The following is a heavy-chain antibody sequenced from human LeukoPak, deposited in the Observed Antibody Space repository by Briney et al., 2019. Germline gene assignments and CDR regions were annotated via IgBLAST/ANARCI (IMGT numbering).Heavy chain of an antibody. D-gene: IGHD3-9*01. Sequence: GGSLRLSCAASGLTFSNYAMSWVRQAPGKGLEWVSTISGSGGSTYYADSVKGRFTISRDNSKNTLYLQMNSLRAEDTGIYYCAKVQDYDILTGYYIAGGNFDYWGQGTLVTVSS. CDR1: GLTFSNYA. CDR3: AKVQDYDILTGYYIAGGNFDY. J-gene: IGHJ4*02. V-gene: IGHV3-23*01. CDR2: ISGSGGST.